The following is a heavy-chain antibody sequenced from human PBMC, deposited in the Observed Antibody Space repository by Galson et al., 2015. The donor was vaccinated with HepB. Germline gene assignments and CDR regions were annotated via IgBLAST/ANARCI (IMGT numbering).Heavy chain of an antibody. CDR2: INAGKGNT. J-gene: IGHJ6*03. V-gene: IGHV1-3*01. D-gene: IGHD1-26*01. CDR1: GYTFTSYA. Sequence: SVKVSCKASGYTFTSYAMHWVRQAPGQRLEWMGWINAGKGNTKYTQQFQGRVTITRDTSASTAYMELSSLRSEDTAVYYCARGGKNYYYYYMDVWGKWTTVTVSS. CDR3: ARGGKNYYYYYMDV.